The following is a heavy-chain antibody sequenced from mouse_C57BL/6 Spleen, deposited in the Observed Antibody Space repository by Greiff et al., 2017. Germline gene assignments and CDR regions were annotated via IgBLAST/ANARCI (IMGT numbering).Heavy chain of an antibody. V-gene: IGHV3-5*01. CDR1: GISITTGNYR. CDR3: ARGGGFYDYDYFDY. Sequence: DVQLQESGPGLVKPSQTVFLTCTVTGISITTGNYRWSWIRQFPGNKLEWIGYIYYSGTITYNPSLTSRTTITRDTPKNQFFLEMNSLTAEDTATYYCARGGGFYDYDYFDYWGQGTTLTVSS. CDR2: IYYSGTI. D-gene: IGHD2-4*01. J-gene: IGHJ2*01.